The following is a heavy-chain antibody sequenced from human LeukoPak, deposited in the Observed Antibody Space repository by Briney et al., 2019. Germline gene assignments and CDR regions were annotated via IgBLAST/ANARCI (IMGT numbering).Heavy chain of an antibody. Sequence: PSETLSLTCTVSGGSISSDYWSWIRQPPRKGLEWIGYIYFSGSTNYNPSLKSRVTISIDTSKNQFSLILSSVTAADTAVYYCATVAPSGNWFDPWGQGTLVTISS. J-gene: IGHJ5*02. CDR1: GGSISSDY. CDR2: IYFSGST. V-gene: IGHV4-59*01. CDR3: ATVAPSGNWFDP. D-gene: IGHD1-1*01.